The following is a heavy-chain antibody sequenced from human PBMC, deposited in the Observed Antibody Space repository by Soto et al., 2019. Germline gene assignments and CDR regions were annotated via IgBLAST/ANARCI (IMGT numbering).Heavy chain of an antibody. Sequence: PSQTLSLTCAISGDSVSSNTASWNLIRRSPSRGLEWLGRTYFRSKWYNDYAVSVKSRIIINPDTSNNQFSLQLNSVTPEDTAVYFCAKGDNLGPKTGYAFDPWGQGIMVTVSS. D-gene: IGHD5-12*01. V-gene: IGHV6-1*01. CDR2: TYFRSKWYN. CDR1: GDSVSSNTAS. CDR3: AKGDNLGPKTGYAFDP. J-gene: IGHJ5*02.